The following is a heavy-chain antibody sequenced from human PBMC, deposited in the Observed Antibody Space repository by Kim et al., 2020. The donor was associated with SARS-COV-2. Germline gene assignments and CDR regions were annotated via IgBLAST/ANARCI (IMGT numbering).Heavy chain of an antibody. Sequence: SQTLSLTCAFSGDSFSSYSVAWNWLRQSPSRGLEWLGRTYYRSQWYTDYAMSVKSRIIINADTSKNHFSLQLNSVTPEDTAVYYCARGQHNAFDIWGQGTMVTVSS. D-gene: IGHD2-21*01. CDR2: TYYRSQWYT. CDR3: ARGQHNAFDI. V-gene: IGHV6-1*01. CDR1: GDSFSSYSVA. J-gene: IGHJ3*02.